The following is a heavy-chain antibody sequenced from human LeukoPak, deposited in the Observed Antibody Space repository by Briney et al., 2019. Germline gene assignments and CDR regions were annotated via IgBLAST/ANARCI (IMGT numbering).Heavy chain of an antibody. Sequence: SETLSLTCTVSGDSISGYYWNWIRQPAGKGLEWIGRVYSSGNANYSPSLKSRVILSLDTSRNQVSLRLGSVTAADTAVYYCAREIFGIATDVFDPWGQGTLVTVSS. D-gene: IGHD6-13*01. V-gene: IGHV4-4*07. CDR3: AREIFGIATDVFDP. CDR2: VYSSGNA. J-gene: IGHJ5*02. CDR1: GDSISGYY.